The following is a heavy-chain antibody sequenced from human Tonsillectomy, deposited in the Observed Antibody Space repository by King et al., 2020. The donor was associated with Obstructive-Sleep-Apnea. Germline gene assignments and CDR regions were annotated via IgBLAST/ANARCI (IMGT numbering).Heavy chain of an antibody. CDR1: GFSFDEYA. V-gene: IGHV3-9*01. D-gene: IGHD7-27*01. CDR3: AKEATYPTGDVDY. CDR2: ITWNSGSV. Sequence: VQLVESGGGLVQPGTSLRLSCAASGFSFDEYAMHWVRQAPGKGLEWVSGITWNSGSVAYADSVEGRFTVSRDNAKNSLYLQMSSLRAEDTALYYCAKEATYPTGDVDYWGQGTLVTVSS. J-gene: IGHJ4*02.